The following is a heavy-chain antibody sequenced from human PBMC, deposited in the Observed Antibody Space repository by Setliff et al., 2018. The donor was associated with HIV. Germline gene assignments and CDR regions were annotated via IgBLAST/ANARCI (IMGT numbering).Heavy chain of an antibody. D-gene: IGHD2-15*01. CDR3: ASCEDIQKWPFDY. CDR1: GGTFSSYA. J-gene: IGHJ4*02. V-gene: IGHV1-69*05. CDR2: IIPIFGTA. Sequence: ASVKVSCKASGGTFSSYAISWVRQAPGQGLEWMGGIIPIFGTANYAQKFQGRVTITTDESTNTAYMELSSLRSEDTAMYFCASCEDIQKWPFDYWGQGTLVTVSS.